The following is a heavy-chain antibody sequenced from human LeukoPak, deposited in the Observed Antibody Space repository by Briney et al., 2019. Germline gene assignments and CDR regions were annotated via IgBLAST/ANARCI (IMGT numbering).Heavy chain of an antibody. V-gene: IGHV3-66*04. CDR2: IYSGGNT. CDR3: ARPPRYCSGGSYYSIYFQH. CDR1: GFTFSSYW. J-gene: IGHJ1*01. D-gene: IGHD2-15*01. Sequence: GGSLRLSCAASGFTFSSYWMSWVRQAPGKGLEWVSVIYSGGNTYHADSVKGRFTISRDSSKNTVYLQMNSLRAEDTAVYYCARPPRYCSGGSYYSIYFQHWGQGTLVTVSS.